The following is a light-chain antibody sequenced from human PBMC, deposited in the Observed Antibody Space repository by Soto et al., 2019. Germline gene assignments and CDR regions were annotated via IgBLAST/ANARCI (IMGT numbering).Light chain of an antibody. V-gene: IGLV2-8*01. CDR2: EVS. CDR3: SSYAGSNKVV. CDR1: SSDVGGYNY. J-gene: IGLJ2*01. Sequence: QSALTQPPSASGSPGQSVTTSCTGTSSDVGGYNYVSWYQQHPGKAPKLMIYEVSKRPSGVPDRFSGSKSGNTASLTVSGLRAEDEADYYCSSYAGSNKVVFGGGTKLTVL.